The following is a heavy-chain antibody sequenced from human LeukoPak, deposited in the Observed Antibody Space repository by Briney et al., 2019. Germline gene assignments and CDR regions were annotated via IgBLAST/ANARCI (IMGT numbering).Heavy chain of an antibody. CDR1: GFTFSSYA. D-gene: IGHD3-22*01. J-gene: IGHJ4*02. CDR2: ISYDGSNK. Sequence: GGSLRLSCAASGFTFSSYAMHWVRQAPGKGLEWVAVISYDGSNKYYADSVKGRFTISRDNSKNTLYLQMNSLRAEDTAVYYCARGDPYYYDSSGLGSRIWGQGTLVTVSS. V-gene: IGHV3-30-3*01. CDR3: ARGDPYYYDSSGLGSRI.